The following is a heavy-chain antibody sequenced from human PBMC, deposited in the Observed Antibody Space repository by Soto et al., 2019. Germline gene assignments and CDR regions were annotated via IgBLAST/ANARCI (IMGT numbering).Heavy chain of an antibody. CDR3: ASRGYDSSGYPNRRAFDI. V-gene: IGHV1-69*13. J-gene: IGHJ3*02. CDR2: IIPIFGTA. Sequence: GASVKVSCKASGGTFSSYAISWVRQAPGQGLEWMGGIIPIFGTANYAQKFQGRVTITADESTSTAYMELSSLRSEDPAVYYCASRGYDSSGYPNRRAFDIWGQGTMVTVSS. D-gene: IGHD3-22*01. CDR1: GGTFSSYA.